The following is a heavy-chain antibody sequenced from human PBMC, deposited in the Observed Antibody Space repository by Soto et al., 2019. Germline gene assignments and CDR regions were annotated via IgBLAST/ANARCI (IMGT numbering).Heavy chain of an antibody. V-gene: IGHV6-1*01. CDR2: TYYRSKWYN. J-gene: IGHJ4*02. Sequence: QVQLQQSGPGLVKPSQTLSLTCAISGDSVSSNSAAWNWIRQSPSRGLEWLGRTYYRSKWYNDYELSVKSRITVNTHPSKNHFSLHLNSVTPADTAVYYCARDHSGSDYYFGYWGQGTLVTVSS. CDR1: GDSVSSNSAA. CDR3: ARDHSGSDYYFGY. D-gene: IGHD5-12*01.